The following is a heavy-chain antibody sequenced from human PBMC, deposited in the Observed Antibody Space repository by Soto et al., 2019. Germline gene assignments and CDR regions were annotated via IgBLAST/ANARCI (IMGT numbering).Heavy chain of an antibody. CDR2: INSNGGST. J-gene: IGHJ4*02. D-gene: IGHD5-12*01. V-gene: IGHV3-64*01. Sequence: EVQLVESGGGLVQPGGSLRLSCAASGYTFSTYAMHWVRQAPGKGLEYVSVINSNGGSTFYANSVKGRLTISRDNSKNTLYLQMGSLRVEDTGVYYCARAPGYSGYDALDYWGQGTLVTVSS. CDR1: GYTFSTYA. CDR3: ARAPGYSGYDALDY.